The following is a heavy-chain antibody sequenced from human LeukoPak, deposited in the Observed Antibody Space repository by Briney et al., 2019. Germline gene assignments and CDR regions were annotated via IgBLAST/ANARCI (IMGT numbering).Heavy chain of an antibody. D-gene: IGHD5-12*01. V-gene: IGHV1-2*02. CDR2: INPNSGVT. Sequence: GASVKVSCKASGYTFTGYYMHWVRQAPGQGLEWMGWINPNSGVTKFAQRFQGRVTMTRDTSTSTAYLDLSSLRSDDTAVYYCATAVLYGGNDFDYWGQGTLVTLSS. J-gene: IGHJ4*02. CDR1: GYTFTGYY. CDR3: ATAVLYGGNDFDY.